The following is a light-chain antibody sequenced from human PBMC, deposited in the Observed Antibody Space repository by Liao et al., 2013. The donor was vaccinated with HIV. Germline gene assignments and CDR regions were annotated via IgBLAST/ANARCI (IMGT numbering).Light chain of an antibody. J-gene: IGLJ3*02. CDR1: TLGDKS. CDR3: QVWDGGNDHWV. Sequence: SYELTQPPSVSVSPGQTASITCSGDTLGDKSPSWYQQRPGQPPVLVIYQGTKRPSGIPERFSGSKSGSTATLTITRVEAGDEADYFCQVWDGGNDHWVFGGGTKLTV. V-gene: IGLV3-1*01. CDR2: QGT.